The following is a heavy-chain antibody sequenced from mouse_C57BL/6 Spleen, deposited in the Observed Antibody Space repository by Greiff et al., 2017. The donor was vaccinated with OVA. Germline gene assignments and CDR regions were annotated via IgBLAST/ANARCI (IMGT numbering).Heavy chain of an antibody. CDR2: IYPRSGNT. J-gene: IGHJ2*01. D-gene: IGHD1-1*01. CDR1: GYTFTSYG. CDR3: ARGEETYYGSSYFDY. V-gene: IGHV1-81*01. Sequence: VQLQQSGAELARPGASVKLSCKASGYTFTSYGISWVKQRTGQGLEWIGEIYPRSGNTYYNEKFKGKATLTADKSSSTAYMELRSLTSEDSAVYFCARGEETYYGSSYFDYWGQGTTLTVSS.